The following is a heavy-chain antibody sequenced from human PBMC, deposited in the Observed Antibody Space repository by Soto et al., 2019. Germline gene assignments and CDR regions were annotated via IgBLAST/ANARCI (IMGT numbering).Heavy chain of an antibody. J-gene: IGHJ6*02. CDR2: INPNSGGT. D-gene: IGHD3-10*01. Sequence: QVQLVQSGAEVKKPGASVKVSCKASGYTFTGYYMHWVRQAPGQGLEWMGWINPNSGGTNYAQKCQGWVTMTRDTSISTAYMELSRLRSDDTAVYYCARTIMVRGVMGYYYGMDVWGQGTTVTVSS. CDR1: GYTFTGYY. CDR3: ARTIMVRGVMGYYYGMDV. V-gene: IGHV1-2*04.